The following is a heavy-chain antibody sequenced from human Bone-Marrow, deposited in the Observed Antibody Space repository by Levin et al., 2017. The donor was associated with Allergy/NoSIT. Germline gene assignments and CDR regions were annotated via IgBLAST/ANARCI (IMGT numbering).Heavy chain of an antibody. CDR3: ARSYSGSYTYLDH. Sequence: GGSLRLSCTASGFSFSDYYMTWIRQAPGKGLEWVSHIGSSSSYTKYADSVKGRFTISRDNAKNSLYLQMNSLRAEDTAIYYCARSYSGSYTYLDHWGRGTLVTVSS. V-gene: IGHV3-11*03. CDR1: GFSFSDYY. J-gene: IGHJ4*02. CDR2: IGSSSSYT. D-gene: IGHD1-26*01.